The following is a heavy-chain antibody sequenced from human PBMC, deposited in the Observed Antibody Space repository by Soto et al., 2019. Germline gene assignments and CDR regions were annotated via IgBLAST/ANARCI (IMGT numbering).Heavy chain of an antibody. CDR2: ISGSGGST. J-gene: IGHJ4*02. CDR3: AKEIPNYDYVGGMYRTTPGPPGN. V-gene: IGHV3-23*01. CDR1: GFTFSSYA. Sequence: RCSLRLSCAACGFTFSSYAMSWVRQPPGKGLEWVSAISGSGGSTYYADSVKGRFTISRDNSKNTLYLQMNSLRAEETAVYYCAKEIPNYDYVGGMYRTTPGPPGNWGQGTLVTVSS. D-gene: IGHD3-16*02.